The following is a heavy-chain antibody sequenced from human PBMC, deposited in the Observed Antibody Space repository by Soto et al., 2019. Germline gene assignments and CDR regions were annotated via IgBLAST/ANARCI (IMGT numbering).Heavy chain of an antibody. CDR2: ISGSGGST. D-gene: IGHD1-26*01. V-gene: IGHV3-23*01. J-gene: IGHJ4*02. CDR1: GFTFSSYA. Sequence: VQLLESGGGLVQPGVSLRLSCAASGFTFSSYAMRWVRQAPGKGLEWVSAISGSGGSTYYADSVKGRFTISRDNSKNTLYLQMNSLRAEDTAVYYCARRGSGSYYDYWGQGTLVTVSS. CDR3: ARRGSGSYYDY.